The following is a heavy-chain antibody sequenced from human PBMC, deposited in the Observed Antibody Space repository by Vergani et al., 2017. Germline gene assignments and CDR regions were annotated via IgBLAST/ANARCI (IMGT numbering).Heavy chain of an antibody. D-gene: IGHD3-10*01. J-gene: IGHJ4*02. V-gene: IGHV2-5*01. CDR1: GFSPSTSGVG. Sequence: QITLKESGPTLVKPTQTLTLTCTFSGFSPSTSGVGVGWLRQPPGKALEWLALIYWNGDKRYSPSLKSRLPITKDTSKNHVVLTMTNMDPVDTATYYCSHRLGVTALDYWGQGTLVTVSS. CDR3: SHRLGVTALDY. CDR2: IYWNGDK.